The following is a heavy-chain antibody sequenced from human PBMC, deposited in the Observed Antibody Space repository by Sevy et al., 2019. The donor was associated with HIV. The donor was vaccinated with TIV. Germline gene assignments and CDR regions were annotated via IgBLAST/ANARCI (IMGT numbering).Heavy chain of an antibody. CDR3: AGTGIAVAGTPYYYGMDV. V-gene: IGHV3-21*01. CDR2: ISSSSSYI. CDR1: GFTFSSYS. J-gene: IGHJ6*02. Sequence: GGSLRLSCAASGFTFSSYSMNWVRQAPGKGLEWVSSISSSSSYIYYADSVKGRFTISRDNAKNSLYLQMNSLRAEDTAVYYCAGTGIAVAGTPYYYGMDVWGQGTTVTVSS. D-gene: IGHD6-19*01.